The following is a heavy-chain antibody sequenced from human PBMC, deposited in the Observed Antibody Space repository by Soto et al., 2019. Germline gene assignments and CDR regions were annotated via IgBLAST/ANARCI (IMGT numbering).Heavy chain of an antibody. D-gene: IGHD2-15*01. Sequence: VQLVQSGAEVKKPGSSVKVSCKASGGTFSSYAISWVRQAPGQGLEWMGGIIPIFGTANYAQKFQGRVTITADKSTSTAYMELSSLRSEDTAVYYCASRGYCSGGSCYNFDYWGQGTLVTVSS. CDR1: GGTFSSYA. CDR3: ASRGYCSGGSCYNFDY. CDR2: IIPIFGTA. V-gene: IGHV1-69*06. J-gene: IGHJ4*02.